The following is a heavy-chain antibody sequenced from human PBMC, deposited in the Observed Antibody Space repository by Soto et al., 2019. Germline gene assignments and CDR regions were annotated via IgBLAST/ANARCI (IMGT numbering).Heavy chain of an antibody. CDR3: ARGRYGDS. V-gene: IGHV1-18*01. D-gene: IGHD1-1*01. CDR1: GYDFTTYG. CDR2: ISAHNGNT. Sequence: QVHLVQSGAEVKKPGASVKVSCKGSGYDFTTYGITWVRQAPGQGLEWMAWISAHNGNTDYAQKLQGRVTVTRDTSTSTAYMALRSLRSDDTAMYSCARGRYGDSWGQGALVPVSS. J-gene: IGHJ4*02.